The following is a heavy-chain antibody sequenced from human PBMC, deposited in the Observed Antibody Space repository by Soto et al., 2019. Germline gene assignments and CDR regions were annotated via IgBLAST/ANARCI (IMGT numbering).Heavy chain of an antibody. V-gene: IGHV1-18*01. CDR3: ARNLVVVATAIGGDYCFDP. CDR2: ISAYNGNT. CDR1: GYTFTSYG. D-gene: IGHD2-2*01. Sequence: ASVKVSGKASGYTFTSYGISWVLQAPGQGLEWMGWISAYNGNTNYAQKLQGRVTMTTDTSTSTAYMELRSLRSDDTAVYYCARNLVVVATAIGGDYCFDPWGQGTL. J-gene: IGHJ5*02.